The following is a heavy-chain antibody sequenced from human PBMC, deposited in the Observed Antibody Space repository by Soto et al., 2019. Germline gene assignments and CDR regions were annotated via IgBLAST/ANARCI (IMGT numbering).Heavy chain of an antibody. Sequence: EVQLVESGGGLVKPGGSLRLSCAASGFTFSSYTMNWVRQAPGKGLEWVSSISSSSSYIYYADSVKGRFAISRDNAKNYLYLQMNNLRAEDTAVYYCARGSRVVGATTYFGMDVWGQGTTVTDSS. CDR3: ARGSRVVGATTYFGMDV. CDR2: ISSSSSYI. D-gene: IGHD2-15*01. V-gene: IGHV3-21*01. CDR1: GFTFSSYT. J-gene: IGHJ6*02.